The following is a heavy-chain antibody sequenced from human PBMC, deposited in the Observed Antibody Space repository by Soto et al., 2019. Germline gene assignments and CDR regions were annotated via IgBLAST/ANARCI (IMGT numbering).Heavy chain of an antibody. CDR2: IYDSGST. Sequence: QVQLQESGPGLVKPSQTLSLTCTVSGDSISRGGYYWIWIRQHPGKGLEWIGYIYDSGSTYYNPSHESRVTISVDTSKTQFSLKLSSVTAADTAVYFCARGFLAWLSPPLYGMDVWGKGTTVTVSS. D-gene: IGHD3-3*01. CDR1: GDSISRGGYY. V-gene: IGHV4-31*03. J-gene: IGHJ6*04. CDR3: ARGFLAWLSPPLYGMDV.